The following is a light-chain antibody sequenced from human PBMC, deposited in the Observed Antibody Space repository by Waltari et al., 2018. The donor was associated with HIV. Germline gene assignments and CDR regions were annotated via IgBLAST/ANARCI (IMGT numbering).Light chain of an antibody. CDR3: CSYAGNYPVL. J-gene: IGLJ3*02. CDR1: SSDVGGYHY. Sequence: QPALTQPRSVSGSPGQSVTLSCTGPSSDVGGYHYVSWYQQNPGKAPKFIIYDVTKRPSGVPDRFSGSKSGNTASLTISGLQAEDEADYYCCSYAGNYPVLFGGGTKLTVL. V-gene: IGLV2-11*01. CDR2: DVT.